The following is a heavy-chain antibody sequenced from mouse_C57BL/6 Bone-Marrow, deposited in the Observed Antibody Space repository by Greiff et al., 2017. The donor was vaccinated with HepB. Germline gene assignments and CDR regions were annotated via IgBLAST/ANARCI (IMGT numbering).Heavy chain of an antibody. CDR2: IHPNSGST. CDR3: ARAPNYYGSSDY. Sequence: QVQLQQSGAELVKPGASVKLSCKASGYTFTSYWMHWVKQRPGQGLEWIGMIHPNSGSTNYNEKFKSKATLTVDKSSSTAYMQLSSLTSEDSAVYYCARAPNYYGSSDYWGQGTTLTVSS. CDR1: GYTFTSYW. D-gene: IGHD1-1*01. J-gene: IGHJ2*01. V-gene: IGHV1-64*01.